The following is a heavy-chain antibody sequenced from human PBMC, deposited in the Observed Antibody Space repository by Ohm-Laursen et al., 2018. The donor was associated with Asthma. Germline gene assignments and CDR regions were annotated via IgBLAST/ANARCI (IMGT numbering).Heavy chain of an antibody. CDR2: IHYSGST. J-gene: IGHJ4*02. CDR1: GGSISSGHYY. D-gene: IGHD1-1*01. V-gene: IGHV4-30-4*08. Sequence: TLSLTCAVSGGSISSGHYYLTWIRQHPGKGLEWIGNIHYSGSTIYNPSLESRLTISVDTSKNQFSLNLSSVTAADTAVYYCARGPMHDYYFDNWGQGTLVTVSS. CDR3: ARGPMHDYYFDN.